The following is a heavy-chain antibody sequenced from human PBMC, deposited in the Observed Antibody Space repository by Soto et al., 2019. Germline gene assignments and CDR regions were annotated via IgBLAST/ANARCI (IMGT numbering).Heavy chain of an antibody. CDR1: GGSISVDY. CDR3: ARGVGSSPPRY. J-gene: IGHJ4*02. Sequence: SETLSLTCTISGGSISVDYGSGFRQPPGHELEWIGYIYASGSPYYNPSLRSRVTISADTSKNQISLKLTSPTAADTAVYYCARGVGSSPPRYWGRGTLVTVS. CDR2: IYASGSP. D-gene: IGHD1-26*01. V-gene: IGHV4-59*01.